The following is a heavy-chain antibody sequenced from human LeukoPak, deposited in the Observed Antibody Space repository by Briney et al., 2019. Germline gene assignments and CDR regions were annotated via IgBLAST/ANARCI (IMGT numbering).Heavy chain of an antibody. V-gene: IGHV3-21*01. CDR2: ISSSSSYI. J-gene: IGHJ4*02. D-gene: IGHD3-22*01. CDR3: ARDSDIVVVIPNDY. Sequence: GRSLRLSCAASGFTFSSYSMNWVRQAPGKGLEWVSSISSSSSYIYYTDSVKGRFTISRDNAKNSLYLQMNSLRAEDTAVYYCARDSDIVVVIPNDYWGQGTLVTVSS. CDR1: GFTFSSYS.